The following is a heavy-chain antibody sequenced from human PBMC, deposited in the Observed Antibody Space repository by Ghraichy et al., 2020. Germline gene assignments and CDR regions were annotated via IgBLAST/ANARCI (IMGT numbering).Heavy chain of an antibody. Sequence: SQTLSLTCAVYGGSFSGYYWSWIRQPPGKGLEWIGEINHSGSTNYNPSLKSRVTISADTSKNQFSLKLSSVTAADTAVYYCARGPYYYDSVGYYYPTGFDYWGQGTLVTVSS. D-gene: IGHD3-22*01. CDR1: GGSFSGYY. J-gene: IGHJ4*02. CDR3: ARGPYYYDSVGYYYPTGFDY. CDR2: INHSGST. V-gene: IGHV4-34*01.